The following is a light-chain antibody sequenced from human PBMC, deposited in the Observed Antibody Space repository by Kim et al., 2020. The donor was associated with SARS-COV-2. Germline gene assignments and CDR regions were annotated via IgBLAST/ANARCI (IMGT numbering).Light chain of an antibody. J-gene: IGLJ2*01. CDR3: QAWDSSTVV. CDR2: QDS. CDR1: KLGDKY. Sequence: SPGQTASITCSGDKLGDKYACWYQQKPGQSPVLVIYQDSKRPSGIPERFAGSNSGNTDTLTISGTQAMDEADYYCQAWDSSTVVFGGGTQLTVL. V-gene: IGLV3-1*01.